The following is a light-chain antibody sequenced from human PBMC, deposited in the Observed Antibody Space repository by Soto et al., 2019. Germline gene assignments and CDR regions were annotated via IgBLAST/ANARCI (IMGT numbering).Light chain of an antibody. Sequence: QSALTQPASVSGSPGQSITISCTGTSRDVGNYDLVSWYQQHPGKAPKLKIYEGTKRPSGVSNRFSVSKSGNTASLTISGLQAEDEADYYYCSYAGSSSLVFGGGTKVTVL. CDR3: CSYAGSSSLV. V-gene: IGLV2-23*01. CDR2: EGT. CDR1: SRDVGNYDL. J-gene: IGLJ3*02.